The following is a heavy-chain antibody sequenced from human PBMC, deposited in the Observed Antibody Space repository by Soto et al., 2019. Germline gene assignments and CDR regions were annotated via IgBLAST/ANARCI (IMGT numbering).Heavy chain of an antibody. D-gene: IGHD2-2*01. V-gene: IGHV5-10-1*01. CDR3: ARRHCSSTSCYYGMDV. Sequence: GESLKISCKGSGYSFTTYWISWVRHMRGKGLEWMRRIDPSDSYTNYSPSFQGHVTISADKSISTAYLQWSSLTASDTAMYYCARRHCSSTSCYYGMDVWGQGTTVTVSS. CDR2: IDPSDSYT. CDR1: GYSFTTYW. J-gene: IGHJ6*02.